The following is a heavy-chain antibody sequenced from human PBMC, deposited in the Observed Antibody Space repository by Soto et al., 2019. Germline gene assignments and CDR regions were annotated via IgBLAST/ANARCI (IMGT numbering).Heavy chain of an antibody. CDR1: GGSISSSSYY. Sequence: QLQLQESGPGLVKPSETLSLTCTVSGGSISSSSYYWGWIRQPPGKGLEWIGSIYYSGSTYYNPSLRSRVTISVDTSKNQCALKLSSVTAADTAVYYWARHVGGNYCYGMDVWGQGTTVTVSS. J-gene: IGHJ6*02. V-gene: IGHV4-39*01. CDR3: ARHVGGNYCYGMDV. CDR2: IYYSGST.